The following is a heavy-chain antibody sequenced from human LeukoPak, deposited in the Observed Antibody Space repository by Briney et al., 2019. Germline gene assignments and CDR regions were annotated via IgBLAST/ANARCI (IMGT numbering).Heavy chain of an antibody. V-gene: IGHV1-69*05. CDR1: GGTFSSYA. CDR2: IIPIFGTA. CDR3: AKENYDSTYYFDY. J-gene: IGHJ4*02. D-gene: IGHD3-22*01. Sequence: SVKVSCKASGGTFSSYAISWVRQAPGQGLEWMGRIIPIFGTANYAQKFQGRVTITTDESTSTAYMELNSLRAEDTAVYYCAKENYDSTYYFDYWGQGTLVTVSS.